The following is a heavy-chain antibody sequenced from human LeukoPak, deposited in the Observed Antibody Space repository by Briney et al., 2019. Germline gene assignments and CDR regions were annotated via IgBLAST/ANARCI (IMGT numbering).Heavy chain of an antibody. V-gene: IGHV3-23*01. CDR2: ISGSGGTT. Sequence: GGSLRLSCAASGFTFSSYTMTWVRQAPGKGLEWVSVISGSGGTTNYADSVKGRFTISRDNSKNMLYLQMNSLRAEDTAVYYCAKGRTGYIPDYWGQGTPVTVSS. CDR3: AKGRTGYIPDY. CDR1: GFTFSSYT. D-gene: IGHD6-13*01. J-gene: IGHJ4*02.